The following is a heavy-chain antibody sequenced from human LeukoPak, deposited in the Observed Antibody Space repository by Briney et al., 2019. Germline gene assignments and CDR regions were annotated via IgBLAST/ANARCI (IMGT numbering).Heavy chain of an antibody. J-gene: IGHJ4*02. CDR1: GFTVNNYY. Sequence: RGSLRLSCAASGFTVNNYYMNWVRQAPGKGLEWVSVVFTGGGTYYADSVKGRFTTSRDNSKNTLYLQMNNLRAEDTAIYYCARYDYWGQGILVTVSS. CDR3: ARYDY. V-gene: IGHV3-53*01. CDR2: VFTGGGT.